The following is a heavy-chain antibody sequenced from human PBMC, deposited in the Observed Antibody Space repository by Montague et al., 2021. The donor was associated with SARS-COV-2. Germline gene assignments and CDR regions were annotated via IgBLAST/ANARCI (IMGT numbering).Heavy chain of an antibody. CDR1: GFSLSTSGMC. Sequence: PALVKPTQTLTLTCTFSGFSLSTSGMCVSWIRQPPGKALEWLAFFDWVDDKSYTPSLKTRLTISKDTSKNQVVLTMTNMDPVDTATYYCARMPDQVWLDYGGQGILVTVSS. CDR2: FDWVDDK. V-gene: IGHV2-70*01. D-gene: IGHD5-18*01. J-gene: IGHJ4*02. CDR3: ARMPDQVWLDY.